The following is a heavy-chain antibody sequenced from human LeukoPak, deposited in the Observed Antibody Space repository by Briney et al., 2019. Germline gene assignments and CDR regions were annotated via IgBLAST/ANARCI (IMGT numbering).Heavy chain of an antibody. V-gene: IGHV1-2*02. CDR1: GYTLTGYY. CDR3: ARVAGSSGRYCSGGSCYPPFGY. CDR2: INPNSGGT. Sequence: ASVKVSCKASGYTLTGYYMHWVRQAPGQGLEWMGWINPNSGGTNYAQKFQGRVTMTRDTSISTAYMELSRLRSDDTAVYYCARVAGSSGRYCSGGSCYPPFGYWGQGTLVTVSS. D-gene: IGHD2-15*01. J-gene: IGHJ4*02.